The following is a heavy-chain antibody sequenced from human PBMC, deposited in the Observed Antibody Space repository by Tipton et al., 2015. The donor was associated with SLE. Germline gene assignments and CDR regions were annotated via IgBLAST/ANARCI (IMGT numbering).Heavy chain of an antibody. V-gene: IGHV4-4*09. D-gene: IGHD3-3*01. J-gene: IGHJ6*03. CDR1: GGSISSNY. CDR3: ARGGFGVVIPYYYYYMDV. Sequence: TLSLTCTVSGGSISSNYWSWIRQPAGRGLEWIGYIYTSGSTNYNPSLKSRVTISVDTSKNQFSLKLSSVTAADTAVYYCARGGFGVVIPYYYYYMDVWGKGTTVTVSS. CDR2: IYTSGST.